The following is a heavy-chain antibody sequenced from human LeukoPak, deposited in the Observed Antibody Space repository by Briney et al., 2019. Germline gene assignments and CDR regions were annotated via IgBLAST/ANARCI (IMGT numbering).Heavy chain of an antibody. Sequence: ASVKVSCKTSGYTFNNYAVNWVRQAPGQGLEYMGWVNTNTGNPTYAQGFTGRFVFSSDSSVSTAYLQITSLRADDSAIYFCASCNDSSGYFAYWGQGTLVTVSS. CDR2: VNTNTGNP. J-gene: IGHJ4*02. CDR3: ASCNDSSGYFAY. V-gene: IGHV7-4-1*02. CDR1: GYTFNNYA. D-gene: IGHD3-22*01.